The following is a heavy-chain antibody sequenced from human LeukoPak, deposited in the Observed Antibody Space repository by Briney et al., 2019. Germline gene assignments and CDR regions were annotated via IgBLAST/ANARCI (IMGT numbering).Heavy chain of an antibody. CDR3: ARDRWEQLDY. CDR2: IYYSGST. D-gene: IGHD6-6*01. V-gene: IGHV4-59*01. Sequence: PSDTLSLTCTVSGGSISSYYWSWIRQPPGKGLEWIGYIYYSGSTNYNPSLKSRVTISVDTSKNQFSLKLSSVTAADTAVYYCARDRWEQLDYWGQGTLVTVSS. CDR1: GGSISSYY. J-gene: IGHJ4*02.